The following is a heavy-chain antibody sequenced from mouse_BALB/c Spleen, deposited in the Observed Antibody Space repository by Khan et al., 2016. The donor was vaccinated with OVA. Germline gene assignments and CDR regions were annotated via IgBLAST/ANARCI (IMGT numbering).Heavy chain of an antibody. CDR3: SRVYGGDFDY. CDR1: GYSITSDYA. V-gene: IGHV3-2*02. Sequence: EVQLVESGPGLVKPSQSLSLTCTVTGYSITSDYAWNWIRQFPGNKLEWMGFISYSGKTNYNPSLKSRISITRDTSENQFFLQLNSVTTEDTATYYCSRVYGGDFDYWGQGTTLTVSS. D-gene: IGHD1-1*01. CDR2: ISYSGKT. J-gene: IGHJ2*01.